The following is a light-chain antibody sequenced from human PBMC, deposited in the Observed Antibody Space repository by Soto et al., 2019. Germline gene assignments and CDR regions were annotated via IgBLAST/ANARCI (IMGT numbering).Light chain of an antibody. CDR1: SGHSSYA. CDR3: QTWGTAIVV. Sequence: QLVLTQSPSASASLGASVKLTCTLSSGHSSYAIAWHQQQPEKGPRYLMKLNSDGNHSKGDGIPDRFSGSSSGAERYLTFASLQSEDEADYYCQTWGTAIVVFGGGTKLTVL. V-gene: IGLV4-69*01. CDR2: LNSDGNH. J-gene: IGLJ2*01.